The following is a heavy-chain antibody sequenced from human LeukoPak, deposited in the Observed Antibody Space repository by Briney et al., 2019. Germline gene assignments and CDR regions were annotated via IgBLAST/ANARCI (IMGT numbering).Heavy chain of an antibody. CDR2: IYHSGST. V-gene: IGHV4-30-2*01. CDR1: GGSISSGGYY. J-gene: IGHJ4*02. CDR3: ARGGVKLERGLYDY. D-gene: IGHD1-1*01. Sequence: PSETLSLTCTVSGGSISSGGYYWSWIRQPPGKGLEWIGYIYHSGSTYYNPSLKSRVTISADRSKNQFSLKLSSVTAADTAVYYCARGGVKLERGLYDYWGQGTLVTVSS.